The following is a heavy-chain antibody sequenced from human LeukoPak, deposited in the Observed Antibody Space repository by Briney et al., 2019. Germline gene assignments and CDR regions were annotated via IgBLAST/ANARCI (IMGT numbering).Heavy chain of an antibody. V-gene: IGHV3-23*01. J-gene: IGHJ4*02. CDR3: AKGGGDFDIVVVPAATRPPH. Sequence: QSGGSLRLSCAASGFTFSSYAMSWVRQAPGKGLEWVSAISGSGGSTYYADSVKGRFTISRDNSKNTLYLQMNSLRAEDTAVYYCAKGGGDFDIVVVPAATRPPHWGQGTLVTVSS. CDR2: ISGSGGST. D-gene: IGHD2-2*01. CDR1: GFTFSSYA.